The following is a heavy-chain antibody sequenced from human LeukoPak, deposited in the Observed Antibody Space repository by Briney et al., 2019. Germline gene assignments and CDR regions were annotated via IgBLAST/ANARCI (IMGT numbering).Heavy chain of an antibody. D-gene: IGHD6-6*01. CDR3: ARGSSSAEYFQH. CDR2: IIPIFGTA. Sequence: ASVKVSCKASGGTFSSYAISWVRQAPGQGLEWMGRIIPIFGTANYAQKFQGRVTITTDESTSTAYMELSSLRSEDTAVYYCARGSSSAEYFQHWGQGTLVTVSS. CDR1: GGTFSSYA. J-gene: IGHJ1*01. V-gene: IGHV1-69*05.